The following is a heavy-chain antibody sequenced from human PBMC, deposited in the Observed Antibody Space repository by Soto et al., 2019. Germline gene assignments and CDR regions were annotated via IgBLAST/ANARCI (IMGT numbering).Heavy chain of an antibody. CDR1: GGYIRSYY. J-gene: IGHJ4*02. V-gene: IGHV4-59*01. CDR3: ASTAHSSGWYSGGFDY. D-gene: IGHD6-19*01. CDR2: IYYSGST. Sequence: PSETLSLTYTVAGGYIRSYYWSWIRQHPGKGLEWIGYIYYSGSTYYNPSLKSRVTISVDRSKNQFSLKLNSVTAADTAVYYCASTAHSSGWYSGGFDYWGQGTLVTVSS.